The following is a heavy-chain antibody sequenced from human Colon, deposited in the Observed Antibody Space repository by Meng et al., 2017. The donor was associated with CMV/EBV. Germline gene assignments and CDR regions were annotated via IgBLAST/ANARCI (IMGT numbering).Heavy chain of an antibody. V-gene: IGHV1-69*10. CDR1: GTTFSSHG. Sequence: SVKVSCKASGTTFSSHGLSWVRQAPGQGLEWMGGIIPIIGVTNYAQKFQGRVTMTADRSTNTAYMELSSLRPEDTAVYYCARLPGVKPERNSKYFDSWGQGTLVTVSS. D-gene: IGHD4-11*01. CDR3: ARLPGVKPERNSKYFDS. CDR2: IIPIIGVT. J-gene: IGHJ4*02.